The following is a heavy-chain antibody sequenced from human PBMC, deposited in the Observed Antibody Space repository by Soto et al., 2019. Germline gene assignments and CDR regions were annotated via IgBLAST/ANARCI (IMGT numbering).Heavy chain of an antibody. J-gene: IGHJ4*02. CDR1: GYSISSGYY. Sequence: SETLSLTCAVSGYSISSGYYWGWIRQPPGKGLEWIGSIYHSGSTYYNPSLKSRVTISVDTSKNQFSLKLSSVTAADTAVYYCAREVSGYDSSGHDYWGQGTLVTV. D-gene: IGHD3-22*01. CDR3: AREVSGYDSSGHDY. CDR2: IYHSGST. V-gene: IGHV4-38-2*02.